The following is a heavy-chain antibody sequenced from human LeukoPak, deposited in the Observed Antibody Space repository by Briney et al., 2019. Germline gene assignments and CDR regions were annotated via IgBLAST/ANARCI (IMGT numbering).Heavy chain of an antibody. CDR1: GGSFSGYY. Sequence: SETLSLTCAVYGGSFSGYYWSWIRQPPGKGLEWIGEINHSGSTNYNPSLKSRVTISVDTSKNQFSLKLSSVTAADTAVYYCPRDRYSSSWYVGSVNYYYYGMDVWGQGTTVTVSS. CDR3: PRDRYSSSWYVGSVNYYYYGMDV. D-gene: IGHD6-13*01. J-gene: IGHJ6*02. CDR2: INHSGST. V-gene: IGHV4-34*01.